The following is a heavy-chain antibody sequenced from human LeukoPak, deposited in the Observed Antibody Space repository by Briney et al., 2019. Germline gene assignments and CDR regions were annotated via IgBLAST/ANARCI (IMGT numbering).Heavy chain of an antibody. CDR3: ARAKGLQQLVPFDP. V-gene: IGHV3-21*01. J-gene: IGHJ5*02. CDR1: GFTFSSYS. D-gene: IGHD6-13*01. CDR2: ISSSSSYI. Sequence: PGGSLRLSCAASGFTFSSYSMNWVRQAPGKGLEWVSSISSSSSYIYYADSVKGRFTISRDNAKNSLYLQMNSLRAEDTAVYYCARAKGLQQLVPFDPWGQGTLVTVSS.